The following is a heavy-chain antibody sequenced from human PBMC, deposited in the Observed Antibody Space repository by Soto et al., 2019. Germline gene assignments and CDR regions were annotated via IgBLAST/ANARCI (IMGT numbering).Heavy chain of an antibody. J-gene: IGHJ4*02. Sequence: QVPLVESGGGVVQPGTSLRLSCAASGFTFTSYGIHWVRQAPGMGLEWVAVISYDGSDENYADSVKGRFTISRDKSKNTVHLHMNSLRAEDTAVYYCARDQAEMATVSLGYWGQGTLVTVSS. CDR2: ISYDGSDE. V-gene: IGHV3-30*03. D-gene: IGHD4-4*01. CDR3: ARDQAEMATVSLGY. CDR1: GFTFTSYG.